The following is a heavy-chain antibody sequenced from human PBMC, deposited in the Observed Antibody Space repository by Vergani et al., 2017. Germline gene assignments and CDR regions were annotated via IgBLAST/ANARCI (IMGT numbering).Heavy chain of an antibody. CDR2: IKQDGSEK. J-gene: IGHJ3*02. D-gene: IGHD2-2*01. CDR1: GFTFSSYW. V-gene: IGHV3-7*01. CDR3: AREIHYCSSTSCDKAAFDI. Sequence: EVQLVESGGGLVQPGGSLRLSCAASGFTFSSYWMSWVRQAPGKGLEWVANIKQDGSEKYYVDSVKGRFTISRDNAKNSLYLQMNSLRAEDTAVYYCAREIHYCSSTSCDKAAFDIWGQGTMVTVSS.